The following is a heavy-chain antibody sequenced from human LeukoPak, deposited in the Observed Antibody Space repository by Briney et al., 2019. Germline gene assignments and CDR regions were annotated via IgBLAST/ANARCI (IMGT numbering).Heavy chain of an antibody. V-gene: IGHV3-48*04. D-gene: IGHD6-25*01. J-gene: IGHJ4*02. Sequence: PGGSLRLSCAASGFTFSSYSMNWVRQAPGKGLEWISYISSSSTTIYYADSVKGRFTISRDNAKNSLYLQMNSLRAEDTAVYYCAREERAYFDYWGQGTLVTVSS. CDR2: ISSSSTTI. CDR1: GFTFSSYS. CDR3: AREERAYFDY.